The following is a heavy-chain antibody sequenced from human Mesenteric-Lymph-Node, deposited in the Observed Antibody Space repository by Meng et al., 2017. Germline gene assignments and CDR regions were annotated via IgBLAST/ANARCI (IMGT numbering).Heavy chain of an antibody. V-gene: IGHV1-2*06. CDR3: ASVVVVAATRYYGMDV. CDR2: INPNSGGT. J-gene: IGHJ6*02. D-gene: IGHD2-15*01. Sequence: APVKVSCKASGYTFTDYYIQWVRQAPGQGPEWMGRINPNSGGTNYAQKFQGRVTMTRDTSISTAYMELSRLRSDDTAVYYCASVVVVAATRYYGMDVWGQGTMVTVSS. CDR1: GYTFTDYY.